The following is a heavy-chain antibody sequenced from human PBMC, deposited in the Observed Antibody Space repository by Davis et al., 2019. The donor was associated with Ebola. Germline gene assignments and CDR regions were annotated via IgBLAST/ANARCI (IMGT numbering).Heavy chain of an antibody. J-gene: IGHJ3*02. CDR1: GFTFSSYA. V-gene: IGHV3-30-3*01. Sequence: GGSLRLSCAASGFTFSSYAMHWVRQAPGKGLEWVAVISYDGSKKYYADSVKGRFTISRDNSKNTLDLQMNSLRPEDTAVYYCVKTRSNWWNDALEIWGRGTMVIVSS. CDR2: ISYDGSKK. CDR3: VKTRSNWWNDALEI. D-gene: IGHD2-8*02.